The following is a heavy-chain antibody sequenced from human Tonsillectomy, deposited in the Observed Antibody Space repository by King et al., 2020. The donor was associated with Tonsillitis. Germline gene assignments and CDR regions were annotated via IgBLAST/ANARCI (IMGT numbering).Heavy chain of an antibody. D-gene: IGHD5-24*01. CDR3: AKDRGDDYNSPFYGMDA. V-gene: IGHV3-30*18. Sequence: VQLVESGGGVVQPGRSLRLSCVASGFTFSGYGMHWVRQAPGKGLEWLAVTSYDGTNKYYTDSVKGRFTISRDNSKNTLYLQMNSLRVEDTAVYYCAKDRGDDYNSPFYGMDAWGQGTTVTVSS. CDR1: GFTFSGYG. CDR2: TSYDGTNK. J-gene: IGHJ6*02.